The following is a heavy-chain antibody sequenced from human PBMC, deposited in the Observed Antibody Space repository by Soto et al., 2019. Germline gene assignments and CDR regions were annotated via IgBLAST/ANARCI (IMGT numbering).Heavy chain of an antibody. J-gene: IGHJ6*02. CDR2: IYYSGST. Sequence: SETLSLTCTVSGGSISSGDYYWSWIRQPPGKGLEWIGYIYYSGSTYYNPSLKSRVTISVDTSKNQFSLKLSSVTAADTAVYYCARDNSFTIFGVVRPYYYYGMDVWGQGTTVTVSS. D-gene: IGHD3-3*01. V-gene: IGHV4-30-4*01. CDR1: GGSISSGDYY. CDR3: ARDNSFTIFGVVRPYYYYGMDV.